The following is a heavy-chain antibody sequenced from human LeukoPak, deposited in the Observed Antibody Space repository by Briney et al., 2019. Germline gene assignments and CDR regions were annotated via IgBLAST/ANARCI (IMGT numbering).Heavy chain of an antibody. CDR1: GGSISSGGYY. J-gene: IGHJ5*02. CDR2: IYYSGSA. Sequence: SETLSLTCTVSGGSISSGGYYWSWIRQHPGKGLEWIGYIYYSGSAYYNPSLKSRVTISVDTSKNQFSLKLSSVTAADTAVYYCARGCYCTNGVCYSKLQNWFDPWGQGTLVTVSS. D-gene: IGHD2-8*01. V-gene: IGHV4-31*03. CDR3: ARGCYCTNGVCYSKLQNWFDP.